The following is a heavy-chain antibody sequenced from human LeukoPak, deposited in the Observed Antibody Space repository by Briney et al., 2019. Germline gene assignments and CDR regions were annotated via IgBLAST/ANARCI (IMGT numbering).Heavy chain of an antibody. J-gene: IGHJ6*03. V-gene: IGHV3-20*04. CDR3: ARAVCPTIKFCDSSYFMDV. CDR1: GFIFDDLG. D-gene: IGHD6-6*01. CDR2: ITWNGAST. Sequence: GGSLRLSRAASGFIFDDLGMTGVRHVPGKGLEWGAGITWNGASTGYADSVRGRFTISRDNAKNSLHLQMNSLRAEDTALYYCARAVCPTIKFCDSSYFMDVGGKGPTVNVS.